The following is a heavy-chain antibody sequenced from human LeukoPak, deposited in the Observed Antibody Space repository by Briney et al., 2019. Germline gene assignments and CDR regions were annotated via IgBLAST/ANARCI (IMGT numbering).Heavy chain of an antibody. V-gene: IGHV4-4*07. Sequence: SETLSLTCTVSGGSISSYYWSWIPQPAGKGLEWIGRIYTSGSTNYNPSLKSRVTMSVDTSKNQFSLKLSSVTAADTAVYYCARVGSSSLDDAFDIWGQGTMVTVSS. CDR3: ARVGSSSLDDAFDI. J-gene: IGHJ3*02. CDR2: IYTSGST. CDR1: GGSISSYY. D-gene: IGHD6-13*01.